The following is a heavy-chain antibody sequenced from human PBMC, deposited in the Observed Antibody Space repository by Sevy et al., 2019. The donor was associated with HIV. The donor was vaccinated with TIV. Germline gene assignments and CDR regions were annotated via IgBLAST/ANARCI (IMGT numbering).Heavy chain of an antibody. Sequence: GGSLRLSCAASGFTFSDYTIHWVRQAPGKGLEWVAVISYDGSRTSYADSVKGRFTISRDNSKNTLFLQMNSLRAADTAVYYCTRVRGLLGWFDSWGQGTLATVSS. V-gene: IGHV3-30*04. J-gene: IGHJ5*01. CDR2: ISYDGSRT. CDR3: TRVRGLLGWFDS. CDR1: GFTFSDYT. D-gene: IGHD3-10*01.